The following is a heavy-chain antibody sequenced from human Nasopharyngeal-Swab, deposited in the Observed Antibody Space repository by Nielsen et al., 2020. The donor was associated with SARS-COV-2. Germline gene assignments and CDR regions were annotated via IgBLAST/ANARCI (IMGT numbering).Heavy chain of an antibody. D-gene: IGHD3-10*01. CDR2: FYLSGRT. Sequence: SEPLSLTCSVSGGSLTTTRYYWGRVRQAPGKGLEWLATFYLSGRTYYNPSLKSRLSVSADRSKNEFSLRVTSVSAADTAVYYCARSLGSIWFVDLSLEHWGQGTLVTVSS. CDR1: GGSLTTTRYY. CDR3: ARSLGSIWFVDLSLEH. V-gene: IGHV4-39*01. J-gene: IGHJ4*02.